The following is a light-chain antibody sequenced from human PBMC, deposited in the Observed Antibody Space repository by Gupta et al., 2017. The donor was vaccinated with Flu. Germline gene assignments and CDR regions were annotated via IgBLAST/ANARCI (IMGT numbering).Light chain of an antibody. CDR1: RTNIGSNI. J-gene: IGLJ1*01. CDR3: ATWDDGLGGSFV. V-gene: IGLV1-44*01. CDR2: SNN. Sequence: QSVLAQPPSASGTPGQRVTISCSGSRTNIGSNIVNWYQQFPGTAPNLLIYSNNKRPSGVPDRFSGSKSGASASLAISGLQSEDEAEYYCATWDDGLGGSFVFGTGTKVTVL.